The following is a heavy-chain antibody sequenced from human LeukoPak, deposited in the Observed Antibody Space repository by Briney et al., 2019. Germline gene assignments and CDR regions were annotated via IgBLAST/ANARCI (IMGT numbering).Heavy chain of an antibody. J-gene: IGHJ5*02. V-gene: IGHV3-20*01. Sequence: GGSLRLSCAASGFTFDDYGMSWVRQAPGKGLEWVSGINWNGGSTGYADSVKGRFTISRDNAKNSLYLQMNSLRAEDTALYHCARVASIAAAGIIGFDPWGQGTLVTVSS. CDR2: INWNGGST. D-gene: IGHD6-13*01. CDR3: ARVASIAAAGIIGFDP. CDR1: GFTFDDYG.